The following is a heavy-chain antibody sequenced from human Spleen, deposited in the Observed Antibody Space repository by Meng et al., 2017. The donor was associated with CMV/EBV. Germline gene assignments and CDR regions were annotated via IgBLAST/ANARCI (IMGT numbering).Heavy chain of an antibody. CDR2: INPDSDYI. J-gene: IGHJ4*02. Sequence: GESLKISCAASGFTFKTFTMSWVRQAPGRGLEWVSSINPDSDYIQSADSLKGRFTISRDNAKNSLYLRMSGLRVEDTAVYYCARWSGCSSTSCPGWGQGTLVTVSS. CDR1: GFTFKTFT. CDR3: ARWSGCSSTSCPG. D-gene: IGHD2-2*01. V-gene: IGHV3-21*06.